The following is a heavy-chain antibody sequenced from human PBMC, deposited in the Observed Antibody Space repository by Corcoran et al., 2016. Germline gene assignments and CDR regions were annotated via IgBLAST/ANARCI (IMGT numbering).Heavy chain of an antibody. CDR1: GDTFNNYA. CDR3: ARSPPRTIFGMVNAFDV. CDR2: IIPIFGTA. V-gene: IGHV1-69*01. J-gene: IGHJ3*01. D-gene: IGHD3-3*01. Sequence: QVQLVQSGAEVKKPGSSLKVSCKASGDTFNNYAISWVRQAPGQGLEWMGGIIPIFGTANYAQKFQGRTKINTDESTSTAYMELSSLRSEDTAVYYCARSPPRTIFGMVNAFDVWGQGTMVTVSS.